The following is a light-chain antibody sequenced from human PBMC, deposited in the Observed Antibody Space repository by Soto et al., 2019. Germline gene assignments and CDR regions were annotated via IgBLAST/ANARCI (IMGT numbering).Light chain of an antibody. J-gene: IGKJ2*01. CDR1: QSVSSN. CDR3: QQYNKWPYT. V-gene: IGKV3-15*01. Sequence: EIVMTQSPATLSVSPGERAALSCRASQSVSSNFAWYQQKPGQAPRLLIYGASTRATGIPARFSGSGSGTEFTLTISSLQSEDFAVHYCQQYNKWPYTFGQGNKVEIK. CDR2: GAS.